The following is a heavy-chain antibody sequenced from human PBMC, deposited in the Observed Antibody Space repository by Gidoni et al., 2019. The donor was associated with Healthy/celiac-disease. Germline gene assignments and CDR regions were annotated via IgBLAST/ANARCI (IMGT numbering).Heavy chain of an antibody. CDR3: AKTTVEGYYFDY. D-gene: IGHD3-3*01. Sequence: EVQLLESGGGLVQPGGSLRLSCPAPGFTFSSYAMSWVRQAPGKGLGGVSAISGSGGSTYYADSVKGRFTISRDNSKNTLYLQMNSLRAEDTAVYYCAKTTVEGYYFDYWGQGTLVTVSS. V-gene: IGHV3-23*01. CDR1: GFTFSSYA. J-gene: IGHJ4*02. CDR2: ISGSGGST.